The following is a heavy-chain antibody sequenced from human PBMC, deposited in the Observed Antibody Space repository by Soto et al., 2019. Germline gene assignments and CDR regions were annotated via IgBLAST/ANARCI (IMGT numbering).Heavy chain of an antibody. V-gene: IGHV1-46*04. CDR2: INPSGGST. Sequence: QVQLVQSGAEVRKPGASVKVSCKASGYTFTRYYMHWVRQAPGQGLEWMGIINPSGGSTRYAQRLQGRITMTRDASTSTVYMELSSLRSAETAVYYCARDLLPSVGYNYVFGVFYGMDVWGQGTTVTVAS. CDR1: GYTFTRYY. J-gene: IGHJ6*02. D-gene: IGHD5-18*01. CDR3: ARDLLPSVGYNYVFGVFYGMDV.